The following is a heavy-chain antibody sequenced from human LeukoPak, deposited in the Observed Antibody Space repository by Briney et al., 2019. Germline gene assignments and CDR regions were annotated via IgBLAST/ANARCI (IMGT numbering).Heavy chain of an antibody. CDR1: GFTFSSYS. J-gene: IGHJ4*02. Sequence: GGSLRLSCAASGFTFSSYSMNWVRQAPGKGLEWVSYISSSSSTIYYADSVKGRFTISRDNAKNSLYLQMNSLRAEDTAVYYCARVQEYYYDSSGYYFTTHYYFDYWGQGTLVTVSS. CDR2: ISSSSSTI. CDR3: ARVQEYYYDSSGYYFTTHYYFDY. V-gene: IGHV3-48*04. D-gene: IGHD3-22*01.